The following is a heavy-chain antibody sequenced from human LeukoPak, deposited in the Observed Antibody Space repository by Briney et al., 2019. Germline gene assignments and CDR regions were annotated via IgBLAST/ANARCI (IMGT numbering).Heavy chain of an antibody. CDR3: AKDRYETAMVLAFDY. V-gene: IGHV3-74*01. J-gene: IGHJ4*02. CDR2: INSDGSST. Sequence: GGSLRLSCAASGFTFSSYWMHWVRQAPGKGLVWVSRINSDGSSTSYADSVKGRFTISRDNSKNTLYLQMNSLRAEDTAVYYCAKDRYETAMVLAFDYWGQGTLVTVSS. D-gene: IGHD5-18*01. CDR1: GFTFSSYW.